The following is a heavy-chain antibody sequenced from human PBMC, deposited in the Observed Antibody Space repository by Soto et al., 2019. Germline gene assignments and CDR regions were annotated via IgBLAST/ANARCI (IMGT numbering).Heavy chain of an antibody. CDR3: ARGDKLSLYPQLDY. CDR1: GYTFTGNY. Sequence: QVQLVQSGAEVKKPGASVKVSCKASGYTFTGNYMHWVRQAPGQGFEWMGWINVNSGGTKYAQKFQGWVTMTRDTSISTAYMELNRLRSDDTAVYYCARGDKLSLYPQLDYWGQGTLVTVSS. V-gene: IGHV1-2*04. D-gene: IGHD3-16*02. CDR2: INVNSGGT. J-gene: IGHJ4*02.